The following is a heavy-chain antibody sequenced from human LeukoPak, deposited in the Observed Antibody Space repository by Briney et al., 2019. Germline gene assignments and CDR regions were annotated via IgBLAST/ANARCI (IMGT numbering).Heavy chain of an antibody. D-gene: IGHD3-22*01. CDR2: ISGSGGST. CDR1: GFTFSSYA. J-gene: IGHJ4*02. CDR3: AKEEAYGYYYDSSGYRFDY. V-gene: IGHV3-23*01. Sequence: GGSLRLSCAASGFTFSSYAMSWVRQAPGKGVEWVSAISGSGGSTYYADSVKGRFTISRDNSKNTLYLQMNSLRAEDTAVYYCAKEEAYGYYYDSSGYRFDYWGQGALVTVSS.